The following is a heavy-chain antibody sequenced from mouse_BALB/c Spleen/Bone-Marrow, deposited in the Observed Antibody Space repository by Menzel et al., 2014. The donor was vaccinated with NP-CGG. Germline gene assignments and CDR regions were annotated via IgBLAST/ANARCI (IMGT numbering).Heavy chain of an antibody. Sequence: EVKLMESGGGLVQPGGSLKLSCAASGFDFSRYWVSWVRQAPGKGLEWIGEINPDSKTINYSPSLKDKFIISRDNAKNTLYLQMNKVRSEDTALYYCARLGYYGGFAYWGQGTLVTVSA. V-gene: IGHV4-1*02. J-gene: IGHJ3*01. D-gene: IGHD2-3*01. CDR1: GFDFSRYW. CDR3: ARLGYYGGFAY. CDR2: INPDSKTI.